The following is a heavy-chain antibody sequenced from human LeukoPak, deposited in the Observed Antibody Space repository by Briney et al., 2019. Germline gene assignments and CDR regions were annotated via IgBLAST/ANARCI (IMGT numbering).Heavy chain of an antibody. J-gene: IGHJ4*02. CDR1: GDSFSSGGYY. CDR2: IYYSGST. D-gene: IGHD5-12*01. V-gene: IGHV4-31*03. Sequence: PSETLSLTCSVSGDSFSSGGYYWSWLRQHPGKGLEWIGYIYYSGSTYYNPSLKSRVTISVDTSKNQFYLKLRSATAADTAVYYCARAGGYSGYAFDYWGQGTLVTVSS. CDR3: ARAGGYSGYAFDY.